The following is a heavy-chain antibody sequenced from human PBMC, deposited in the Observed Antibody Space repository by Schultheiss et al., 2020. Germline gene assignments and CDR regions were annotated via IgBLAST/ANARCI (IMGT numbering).Heavy chain of an antibody. D-gene: IGHD3-22*01. CDR2: MNPNSGNT. V-gene: IGHV1-8*01. J-gene: IGHJ4*02. CDR1: GYTFTSYG. Sequence: ASVTVSCKASGYTFTSYGINWVRQATGQGLEWMGWMNPNSGNTGYAQKFQGRVTMTRNTSISTAYMELSSLRSEDTAVYYCARGRNYYDSSGYRLPFDYWGQGTLVTVSS. CDR3: ARGRNYYDSSGYRLPFDY.